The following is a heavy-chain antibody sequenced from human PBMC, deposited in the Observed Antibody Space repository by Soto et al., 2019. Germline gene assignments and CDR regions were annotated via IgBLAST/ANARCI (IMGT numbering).Heavy chain of an antibody. CDR1: GGSMSSYY. J-gene: IGHJ5*02. CDR3: ARYGSGSSVWFDP. Sequence: SETLSLSCTVSGGSMSSYYWSWIRQPPGKGLEWIGYIYYSGSTIYNPSLKSRVTISVDTSKNQFSLKLSSVTAADTAVYYCARYGSGSSVWFDPWGQGTLVTVS. V-gene: IGHV4-59*01. CDR2: IYYSGST. D-gene: IGHD3-10*01.